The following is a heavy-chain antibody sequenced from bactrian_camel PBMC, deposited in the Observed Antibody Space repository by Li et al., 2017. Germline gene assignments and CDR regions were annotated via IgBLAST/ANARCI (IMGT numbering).Heavy chain of an antibody. Sequence: HVQLAESGGGSVQPGGSLRLSCAASGYTYSSACMAWFRQVPGKEREGVAYIDYDGSTWYADSVKGRFTISKDNLKNTASLQMNSLKPEDTAMYYCAADRRRHGPPSLRPGDYSVWGQGTQVTVS. CDR3: AADRRRHGPPSLRPGDYSV. CDR2: IDYDGST. J-gene: IGHJ4*01. V-gene: IGHV3S9*01. CDR1: GYTYSSAC. D-gene: IGHD2*01.